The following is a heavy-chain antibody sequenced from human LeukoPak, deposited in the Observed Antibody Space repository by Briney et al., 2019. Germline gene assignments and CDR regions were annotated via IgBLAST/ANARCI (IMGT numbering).Heavy chain of an antibody. D-gene: IGHD1-26*01. V-gene: IGHV3-23*01. CDR2: ISGSGGST. Sequence: PGGSLRLSCAASGFTFTSYAMSWVRQAPGKGLEWVSVISGSGGSTYYADSVKGRFTISRDNSKNTLYLQMNSLRAEDTALYYCARSDYSGSYMTWGQGTLVTVSS. CDR3: ARSDYSGSYMT. CDR1: GFTFTSYA. J-gene: IGHJ4*02.